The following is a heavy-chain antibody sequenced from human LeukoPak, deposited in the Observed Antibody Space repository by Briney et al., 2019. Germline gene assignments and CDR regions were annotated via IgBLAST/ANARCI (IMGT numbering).Heavy chain of an antibody. J-gene: IGHJ5*02. CDR1: GGSISSSSYY. CDR2: IYYSGST. V-gene: IGHV4-39*07. Sequence: SETLSLTCTVSGGSISSSSYYWGWIRQPPGKGLEWIGRIYYSGSTYYNPSLKSRVTISVDTSKNQFSLKLGSVTAADTAVYYCARAGDYYGSGSYYDNWFDPWGQGTLVTVSS. D-gene: IGHD3-10*01. CDR3: ARAGDYYGSGSYYDNWFDP.